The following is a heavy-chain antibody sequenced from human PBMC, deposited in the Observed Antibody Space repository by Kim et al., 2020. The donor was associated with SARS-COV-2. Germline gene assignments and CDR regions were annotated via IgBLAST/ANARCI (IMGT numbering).Heavy chain of an antibody. V-gene: IGHV3-30*07. J-gene: IGHJ4*02. Sequence: DSVKGRFTIARDNSKNTLYLQMNSLRAEDTAVYYCARESVGATNIRPPSEWGQGTLVTVSS. D-gene: IGHD1-26*01. CDR3: ARESVGATNIRPPSE.